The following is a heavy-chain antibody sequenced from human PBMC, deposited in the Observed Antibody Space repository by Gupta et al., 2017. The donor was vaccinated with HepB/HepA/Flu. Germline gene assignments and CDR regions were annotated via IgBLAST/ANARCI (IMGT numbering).Heavy chain of an antibody. J-gene: IGHJ3*02. Sequence: QVQLVQSGAEVKKPGASVKVSCKVSGNPLPKLAIHWLRQAPGKGLEWMGGFDHESAETIYAQRFQGRVIMTEDTSTDTAYMELSSLRSEDTAIFYCVTYGRMNLWPTMGYNAFDIWGQGTMVTVSS. V-gene: IGHV1-24*01. CDR3: VTYGRMNLWPTMGYNAFDI. CDR1: GNPLPKLA. D-gene: IGHD1-14*01. CDR2: FDHESAET.